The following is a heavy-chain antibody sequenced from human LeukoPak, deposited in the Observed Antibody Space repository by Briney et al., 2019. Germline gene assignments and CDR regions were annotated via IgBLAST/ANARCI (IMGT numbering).Heavy chain of an antibody. D-gene: IGHD3-10*01. CDR1: GSTFSSYA. CDR2: ISGSGGST. V-gene: IGHV3-23*01. Sequence: GGSLRLSCAASGSTFSSYAMSWVRQAPGKGLEWVSAISGSGGSTYYADSVKGRFTISRDNSKNTLYLQMNSLRAEDTAVYYCAKGYGSGSYSMRSTYYFDYWGQGTLVTVSS. CDR3: AKGYGSGSYSMRSTYYFDY. J-gene: IGHJ4*02.